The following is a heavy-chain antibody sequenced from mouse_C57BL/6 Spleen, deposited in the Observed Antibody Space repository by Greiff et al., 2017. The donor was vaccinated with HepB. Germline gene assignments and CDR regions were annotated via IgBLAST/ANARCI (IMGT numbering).Heavy chain of an antibody. V-gene: IGHV1-82*01. CDR1: GYAFSSSW. CDR2: IYPGDGDT. J-gene: IGHJ4*01. Sequence: QVQLQQSGPELVKPGASVKISCKASGYAFSSSWMNWVKQRPGKGLEWIGRIYPGDGDTNYNGKFKGKATLTADKSSSTAYMQLSSLTSEDSAVYFCARFPPDLLMDYWGQGTSVTVSS. CDR3: ARFPPDLLMDY.